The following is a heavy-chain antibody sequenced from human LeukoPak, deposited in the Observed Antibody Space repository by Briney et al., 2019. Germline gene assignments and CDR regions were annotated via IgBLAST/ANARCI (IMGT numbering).Heavy chain of an antibody. J-gene: IGHJ4*02. CDR3: AIRGSYGRGYFDY. V-gene: IGHV1-2*02. CDR1: GYTFTGYY. D-gene: IGHD1-26*01. CDR2: INPNSGGT. Sequence: ASVTVSCKASGYTFTGYYMHWVRQAPGQGLEWMGWINPNSGGTNYAQKFQGRVTMTRDTSISTAYMELSRLRSDDTAVYYCAIRGSYGRGYFDYWGQGTLVTVSS.